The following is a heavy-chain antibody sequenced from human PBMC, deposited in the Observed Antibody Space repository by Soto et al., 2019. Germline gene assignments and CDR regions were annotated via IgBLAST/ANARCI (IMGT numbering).Heavy chain of an antibody. J-gene: IGHJ4*02. V-gene: IGHV3-64*01. D-gene: IGHD2-15*01. CDR1: GFTFSSHA. Sequence: EVPLVESGGGLVQPGGSLRLSCAASGFTFSSHAMHWVRQAPGKGLEYVSAISSNGGSTYYAKSVKGRFTISRENSKNTLYLQMGSLRAEDMAVYYCARARVADYDYWGQGTLVTVSS. CDR2: ISSNGGST. CDR3: ARARVADYDY.